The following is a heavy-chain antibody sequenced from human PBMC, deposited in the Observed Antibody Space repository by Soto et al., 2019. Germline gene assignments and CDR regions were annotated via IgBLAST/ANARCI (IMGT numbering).Heavy chain of an antibody. J-gene: IGHJ6*02. V-gene: IGHV4-39*01. CDR1: CVSISSSSYY. D-gene: IGHD2-15*01. CDR2: IFYSGST. CDR3: ARHLTYCSAGSCYSDFPYYGMDV. Sequence: SATLSLTCTVSCVSISSSSYYWGWIRQPPGKGLEWIGSIFYSGSTYYNPSLKSRVTISVDTSKNQFSLKLSSVTAADTAVYYCARHLTYCSAGSCYSDFPYYGMDVWGQGTTVT.